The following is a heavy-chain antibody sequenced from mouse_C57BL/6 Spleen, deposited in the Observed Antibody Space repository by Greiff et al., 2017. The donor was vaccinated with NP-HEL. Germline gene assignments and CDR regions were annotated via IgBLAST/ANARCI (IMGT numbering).Heavy chain of an antibody. CDR2: ISDGGSYT. J-gene: IGHJ4*01. CDR1: GFTFSSYA. D-gene: IGHD2-3*01. Sequence: EVQRVESGGGLVKPGGSLKLSCAASGFTFSSYAMSWVRQTPEKRLEWVATISDGGSYTYYPDNVKGRFTISRDNAKNNLYLQMSHLKSEDTAMYYCAREDGSYYYAMDYWGQGTSVTVSS. CDR3: AREDGSYYYAMDY. V-gene: IGHV5-4*01.